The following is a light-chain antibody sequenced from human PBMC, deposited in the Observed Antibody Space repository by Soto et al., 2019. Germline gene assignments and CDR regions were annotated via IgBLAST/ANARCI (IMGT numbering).Light chain of an antibody. V-gene: IGKV3-15*01. CDR3: QHYNSYSEA. J-gene: IGKJ1*01. CDR2: GAS. CDR1: QSVSSN. Sequence: EVVMTQSPATLSVSPGERATLSCRASQSVSSNLAWYQQKPGQAPRLLIYGASTRATGIPSRFSGSGSGTEFTLTISSLQPDDFATYYCQHYNSYSEAFGQRTKVDIK.